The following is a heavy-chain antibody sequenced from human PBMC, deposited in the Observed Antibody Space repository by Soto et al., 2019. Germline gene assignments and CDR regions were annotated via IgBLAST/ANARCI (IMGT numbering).Heavy chain of an antibody. J-gene: IGHJ4*02. D-gene: IGHD5-18*01. CDR2: IYYSCST. Sequence: SETLSLTCTVSGGSISSYYWSWIRQPPVKGLEFIGYIYYSCSTNYNPSLKSRFTISLYTSKNHFSLKLISFTAADTSVYYCSRXSCGYSYGLLFCYYFDYWGQGTMVTVSS. CDR1: GGSISSYY. V-gene: IGHV4-59*08. CDR3: SRXSCGYSYGLLFCYYFDY.